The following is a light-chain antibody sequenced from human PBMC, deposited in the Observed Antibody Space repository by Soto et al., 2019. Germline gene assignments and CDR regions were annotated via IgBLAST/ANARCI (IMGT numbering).Light chain of an antibody. CDR1: QSVSANS. CDR3: QQYGSSPLT. Sequence: IVLTQAPGTLSLSPGERASLSCRASQSVSANSLAWYQQKPGQAPRLLIYAASSRATGIPDRFSGSGSGTDFTLSISRVETEDFAVDYCQQYGSSPLTFCGGTKVEIK. CDR2: AAS. V-gene: IGKV3-20*01. J-gene: IGKJ4*01.